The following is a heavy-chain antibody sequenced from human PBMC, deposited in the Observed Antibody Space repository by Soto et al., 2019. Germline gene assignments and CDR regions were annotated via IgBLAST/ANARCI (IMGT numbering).Heavy chain of an antibody. V-gene: IGHV3-7*01. J-gene: IGHJ6*02. CDR1: GFTFSSYG. CDR2: IKQDGSEK. D-gene: IGHD1-7*01. CDR3: ARDFINGTRGFDV. Sequence: GGSLRLSCAASGFTFSSYGMSWVRQAPGKGLERVANIKQDGSEKYYVDSVKGRFTISRDNAKNSLYLQMNSLRAEDMAVYYCARDFINGTRGFDVWGQGTTVTVSS.